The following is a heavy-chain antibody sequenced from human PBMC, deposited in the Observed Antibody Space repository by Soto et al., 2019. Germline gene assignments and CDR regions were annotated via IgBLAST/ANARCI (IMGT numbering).Heavy chain of an antibody. V-gene: IGHV3-23*01. CDR3: AKDLIAVVWYGLDY. CDR1: GFSFSSYA. J-gene: IGHJ4*02. Sequence: GGSLRLSCAASGFSFSSYAMSWVRQAPGKGLEWVSAISGSGGSTYYADSVKGRFTISRDNSKNTLYLQMNSLRAEDTAVYYCAKDLIAVVWYGLDYWDQGTLVTVSS. CDR2: ISGSGGST. D-gene: IGHD6-19*01.